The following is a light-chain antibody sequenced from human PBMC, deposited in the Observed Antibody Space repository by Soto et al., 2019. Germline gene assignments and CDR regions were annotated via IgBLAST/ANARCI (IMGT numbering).Light chain of an antibody. CDR1: SSNIGAGYD. Sequence: QSVLTQPPSVSGAPGQTVTISCTGSSSNIGAGYDVHWYQQLPGTAPKLLIYGNCNRPSGVPDRFSGSKSGTSASLAITGLQAEDEADYYCQSYDSSLSGWVFGGGTKVTVL. CDR2: GNC. CDR3: QSYDSSLSGWV. V-gene: IGLV1-40*01. J-gene: IGLJ3*02.